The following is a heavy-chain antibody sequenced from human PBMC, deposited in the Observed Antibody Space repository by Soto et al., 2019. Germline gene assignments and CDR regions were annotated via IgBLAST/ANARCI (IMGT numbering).Heavy chain of an antibody. CDR1: GFLFSTST. V-gene: IGHV3-30*14. J-gene: IGHJ5*02. Sequence: PGGSLRLSCEASGFLFSTSTLNWVRRAPGKGLEWVAEISSRGTDIYYADSVNGRFTISRDNSKNTLYLLLDRVKSDDTAVYFCATLGRADYPPLAAWGQGTLVTVSS. D-gene: IGHD4-17*01. CDR2: ISSRGTDI. CDR3: ATLGRADYPPLAA.